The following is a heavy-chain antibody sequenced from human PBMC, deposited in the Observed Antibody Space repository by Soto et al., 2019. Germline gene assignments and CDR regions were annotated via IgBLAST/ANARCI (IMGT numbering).Heavy chain of an antibody. J-gene: IGHJ5*02. CDR1: GYTFTELS. Sequence: SGKVSCKVSGYTFTELSMHWLRQALGNGHDWMGGFDPEDGETIYAQKVQGRVTMTEYTSTDTAYMELSSLRSEDTAVDYCATATVELLWFGSSRRGLDPWGQGTLVTVSS. CDR3: ATATVELLWFGSSRRGLDP. CDR2: FDPEDGET. V-gene: IGHV1-24*01. D-gene: IGHD3-10*01.